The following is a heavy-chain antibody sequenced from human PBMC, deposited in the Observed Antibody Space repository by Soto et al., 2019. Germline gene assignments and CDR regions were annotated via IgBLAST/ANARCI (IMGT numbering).Heavy chain of an antibody. CDR1: GFTFSSYA. J-gene: IGHJ4*02. Sequence: EVQLLESGGGLVRAGGSLRLSCAASGFTFSSYAMSWVRQAPGKGLEWVSAISGSGGSTYYADSVKGRFTISRDNSKNTLYLQMNSLRAEDTAVYYCAKDPDSSGYYHKAKIHYWGQGTLFTVSS. CDR3: AKDPDSSGYYHKAKIHY. D-gene: IGHD3-22*01. CDR2: ISGSGGST. V-gene: IGHV3-23*01.